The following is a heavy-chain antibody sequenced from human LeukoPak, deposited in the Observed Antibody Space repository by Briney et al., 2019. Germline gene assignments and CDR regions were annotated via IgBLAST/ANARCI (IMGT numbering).Heavy chain of an antibody. CDR2: ISRSGDTI. CDR1: GFTFSRYE. CDR3: ARDHGYYPSSHLDY. V-gene: IGHV3-48*03. J-gene: IGHJ4*02. Sequence: GGSLRLSCAASGFTFSRYEMNWVRQAPGKGLEWVSYISRSGDTIYFADSVKGRFTISRDNSKNTLYLQMSSLRAEDTAVYYCARDHGYYPSSHLDYWGQGTLVTVSS. D-gene: IGHD3-22*01.